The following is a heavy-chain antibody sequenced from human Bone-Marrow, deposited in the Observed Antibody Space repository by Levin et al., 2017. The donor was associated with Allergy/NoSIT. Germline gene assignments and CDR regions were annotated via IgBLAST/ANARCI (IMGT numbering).Heavy chain of an antibody. D-gene: IGHD3/OR15-3a*01. V-gene: IGHV4-4*02. J-gene: IGHJ6*03. CDR2: IYHSGST. CDR1: GDFISSSNW. CDR3: ARDGHYYYYMDV. Sequence: PSETLSLTCTVSGDFISSSNWWSWVRQPPGKGLEWIGEIYHSGSTNYNPSLKSRVTISVDKSKNQFSLKLSSVTAADTAVYYCARDGHYYYYMDVWGKGTTVTVSS.